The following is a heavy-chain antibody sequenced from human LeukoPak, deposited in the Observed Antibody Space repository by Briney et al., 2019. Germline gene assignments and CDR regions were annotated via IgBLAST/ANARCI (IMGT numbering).Heavy chain of an antibody. CDR3: ARENYGGFDP. J-gene: IGHJ5*02. Sequence: SETLSLTCAVYGGSFSGYYWSWIRQPPGKGLEWIGEINHSGSTNYNPSLKSRVTKSVDTSKNQFSLKLSSVTAADTAVYYCARENYGGFDPWGQGTLVTVSS. V-gene: IGHV4-34*01. CDR2: INHSGST. CDR1: GGSFSGYY. D-gene: IGHD4-17*01.